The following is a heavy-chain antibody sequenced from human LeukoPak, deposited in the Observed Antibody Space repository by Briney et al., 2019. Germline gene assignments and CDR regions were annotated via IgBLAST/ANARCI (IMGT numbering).Heavy chain of an antibody. D-gene: IGHD2-2*01. CDR1: GGSISNSDYQ. Sequence: SETLSLTCSVSGGSISNSDYQWGWLRQAPGKGPEWIATIHHSGTTYFNPSLKSRVTISVDTSKNQFSLKLSSVTAADTAVYYCASPGDGSTSIVNYFDYWGRGTLVTVSS. J-gene: IGHJ4*02. CDR3: ASPGDGSTSIVNYFDY. CDR2: IHHSGTT. V-gene: IGHV4-39*07.